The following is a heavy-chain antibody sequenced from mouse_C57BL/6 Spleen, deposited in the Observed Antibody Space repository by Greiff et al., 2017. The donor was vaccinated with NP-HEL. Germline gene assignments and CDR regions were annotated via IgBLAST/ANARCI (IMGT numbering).Heavy chain of an antibody. V-gene: IGHV5-17*01. Sequence: EVQLVESGGGLVKPGGFLKLSCAASGFTFSDYGMHWVRQAPEKGLEWVAYISSGSSTIYYADTVKGRFTISRDNAKNTLFLQMTSLRSEDTAMYYCARNYYGSTFAYWGQGTLVTVSA. CDR3: ARNYYGSTFAY. D-gene: IGHD1-1*01. J-gene: IGHJ3*01. CDR1: GFTFSDYG. CDR2: ISSGSSTI.